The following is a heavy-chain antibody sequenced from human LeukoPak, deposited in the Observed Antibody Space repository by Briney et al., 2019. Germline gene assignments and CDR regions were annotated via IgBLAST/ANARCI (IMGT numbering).Heavy chain of an antibody. CDR1: GGSISSGGYY. D-gene: IGHD2-21*02. V-gene: IGHV4-31*03. CDR2: IYYSGST. CDR3: ATVNTCGGDCQYFQH. J-gene: IGHJ1*01. Sequence: PSETLSLTCTVSGGSISSGGYYWSWIRQHPGKGLEWIGYIYYSGSTYYNPSLKSRVTISVDTSKNQFSLKLSSVTAADTAVYFCATVNTCGGDCQYFQHWGQGTLVTVSS.